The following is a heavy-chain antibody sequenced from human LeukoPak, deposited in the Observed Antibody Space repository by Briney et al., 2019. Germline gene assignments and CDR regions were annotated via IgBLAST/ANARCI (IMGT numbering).Heavy chain of an antibody. Sequence: ASVKVSCKASGYTFTSYDINWVRQATGQGLEWMGWMNPNSGNTGYAQKFQGRVTMTRNTSISTAYMELSSLRSEDTAVFYCAREFHYYGSGSYYLLNGYWGQGTLVTVSS. J-gene: IGHJ4*02. V-gene: IGHV1-8*01. D-gene: IGHD3-10*01. CDR3: AREFHYYGSGSYYLLNGY. CDR2: MNPNSGNT. CDR1: GYTFTSYD.